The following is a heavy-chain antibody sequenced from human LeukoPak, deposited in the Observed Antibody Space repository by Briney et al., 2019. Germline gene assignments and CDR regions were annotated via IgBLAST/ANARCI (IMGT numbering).Heavy chain of an antibody. D-gene: IGHD3-10*01. J-gene: IGHJ6*03. CDR1: GFTFTSYG. CDR3: AESPRNLESYYYYMDV. Sequence: GRSLRLSCAASGFTFTSYGMQWVRQAPGKGLEWVALIWYDGSNKYYADSVRGRFTISRDNSKNTLFLQMSSLRAEDTAVYYCAESPRNLESYYYYMDVWGKGTTVTVSS. CDR2: IWYDGSNK. V-gene: IGHV3-33*06.